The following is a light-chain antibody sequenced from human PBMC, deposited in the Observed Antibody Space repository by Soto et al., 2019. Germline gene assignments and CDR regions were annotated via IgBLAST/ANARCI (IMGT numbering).Light chain of an antibody. Sequence: QAALTQPASVSGSPGQSITIFCTGTSSDVGGYNFVSWYQQHPGKAPKLIIYEVSNRPSGVSNRFSGSKSGNTASLTISGLQAEDEADYYCNSYTNSATRVFGGGTKLTVL. CDR1: SSDVGGYNF. CDR2: EVS. CDR3: NSYTNSATRV. J-gene: IGLJ3*02. V-gene: IGLV2-14*03.